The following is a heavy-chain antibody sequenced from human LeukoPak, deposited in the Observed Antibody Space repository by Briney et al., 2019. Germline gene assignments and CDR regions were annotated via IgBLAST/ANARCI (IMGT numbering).Heavy chain of an antibody. CDR1: GYTFTSYA. Sequence: ASVKVSCKASGYTFTSYAMHWVRQAPGQRLEWMGWINAGNGNTKYSRKFQGRVTITRDTSASTAYMELSSLRSEDTAVYYCARVGTIVGATNYDYWGQGTLVTVSS. D-gene: IGHD1-26*01. V-gene: IGHV1-3*01. CDR3: ARVGTIVGATNYDY. CDR2: INAGNGNT. J-gene: IGHJ4*02.